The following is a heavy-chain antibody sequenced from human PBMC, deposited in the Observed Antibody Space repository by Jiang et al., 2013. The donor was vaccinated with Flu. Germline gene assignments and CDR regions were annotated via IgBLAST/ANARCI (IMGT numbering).Heavy chain of an antibody. D-gene: IGHD1-1*01. CDR2: ISAYNGNT. J-gene: IGHJ4*02. V-gene: IGHV1-18*01. Sequence: GAEVKKPGASVRVSCKASDYIFNTYDISWVRQAPGQGLEWMGWISAYNGNTNYAQKLQGRVTMTTDTSTSTAYMELRSLRSDDTAVYYCAREQSYNKQIDYWGQGTLVTVSS. CDR3: AREQSYNKQIDY. CDR1: DYIFNTYD.